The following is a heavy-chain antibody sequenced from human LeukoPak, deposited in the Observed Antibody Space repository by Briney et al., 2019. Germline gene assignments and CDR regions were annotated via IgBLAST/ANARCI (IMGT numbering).Heavy chain of an antibody. Sequence: SETLSLTCTVSGGSISSGDHYWGWLRQPPGKGLEWIGYIYYSGSTYYNPSLKSRVTISVDTSKNQFSLKLSSVTAADTAVYYCARSYYYGSGSYNYYYYYGMDVWGQGTTVTVSS. CDR3: ARSYYYGSGSYNYYYYYGMDV. J-gene: IGHJ6*02. CDR1: GGSISSGDHY. D-gene: IGHD3-10*01. CDR2: IYYSGST. V-gene: IGHV4-30-4*01.